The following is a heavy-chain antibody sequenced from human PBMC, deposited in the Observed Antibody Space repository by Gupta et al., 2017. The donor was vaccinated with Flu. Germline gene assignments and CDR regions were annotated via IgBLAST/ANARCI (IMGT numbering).Heavy chain of an antibody. V-gene: IGHV4-39*01. CDR3: ARRPLGYGDYFYYYYMDI. Sequence: SSSNYYWAWIRQPPGKGLDWIGDIYNSGSTYHNPSLKSRVTIYVDTSKNEFSLKLNSVTAADTAVYYCARRPLGYGDYFYYYYMDIWGKGTTVAVSS. J-gene: IGHJ6*03. D-gene: IGHD4-17*01. CDR2: IYNSGST. CDR1: SSSNYY.